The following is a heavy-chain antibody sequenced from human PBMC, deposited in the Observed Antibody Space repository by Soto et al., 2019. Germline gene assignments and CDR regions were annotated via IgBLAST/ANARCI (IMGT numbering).Heavy chain of an antibody. D-gene: IGHD6-6*01. CDR3: VAEMGGAASPGWLGT. Sequence: ASVKVSCKVSGYTLTELSMHWVRQAPGKGLEWMGGFDPEDGETIYAQKFQGRVTMTEDTSTDTAYMELSSLRSEETAVYYCVAEMGGAASPGWLGTWGQGTLVTVSS. V-gene: IGHV1-24*01. J-gene: IGHJ5*02. CDR1: GYTLTELS. CDR2: FDPEDGET.